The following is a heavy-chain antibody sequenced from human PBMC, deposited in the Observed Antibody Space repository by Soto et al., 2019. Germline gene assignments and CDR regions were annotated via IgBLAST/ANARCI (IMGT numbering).Heavy chain of an antibody. V-gene: IGHV3-49*02. CDR3: ARGVGQFLSSEHADV. CDR2: VRSRAYSATT. J-gene: IGHJ6*01. Sequence: WIRKTTRKGLERVAVVRSRAYSATTEYAAPVEGRFTISRDESKNVAYLEMSGLTTEDTGTYFCARGVGQFLSSEHADVWGQGPTISASS. D-gene: IGHD3-10*01.